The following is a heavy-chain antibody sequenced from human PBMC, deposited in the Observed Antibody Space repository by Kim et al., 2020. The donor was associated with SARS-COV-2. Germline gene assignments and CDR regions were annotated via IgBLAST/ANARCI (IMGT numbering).Heavy chain of an antibody. D-gene: IGHD6-19*01. CDR3: ARVLTSGWSYFDY. J-gene: IGHJ4*02. V-gene: IGHV3-21*04. Sequence: YADSVKVRLTISRDNASASLYLQMNSLRAEDTAVYYCARVLTSGWSYFDYWGQGTLVTVSS.